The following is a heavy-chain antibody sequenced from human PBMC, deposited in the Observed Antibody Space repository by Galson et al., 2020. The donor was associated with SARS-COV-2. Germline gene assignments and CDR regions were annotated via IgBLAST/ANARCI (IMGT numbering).Heavy chain of an antibody. Sequence: GGSLRLSCAASGFTFSSYEMNWVRQAPGKGLEWVSYISSSGSTIYYADSVKGRFTISRDNAKNSLYLQMNSLRAEDTAVYYSASLGVSYYDILTAKWGQGTLVTVSS. J-gene: IGHJ4*02. CDR3: ASLGVSYYDILTAK. V-gene: IGHV3-48*03. D-gene: IGHD3-9*01. CDR2: ISSSGSTI. CDR1: GFTFSSYE.